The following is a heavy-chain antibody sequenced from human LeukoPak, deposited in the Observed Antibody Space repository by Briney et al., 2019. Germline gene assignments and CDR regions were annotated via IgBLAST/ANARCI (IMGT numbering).Heavy chain of an antibody. CDR1: GGSFSGYY. D-gene: IGHD6-19*01. Sequence: SETLSLTCAVYGGSFSGYYWSWIRQPPGKGLEWIGEINHSGSTNYNPSLKSRVTISVDTSKNQFSLKLSSVTAADTAVYYCARHGVRSSGWYVRSGSYSNYWGQGTLVTASS. CDR2: INHSGST. V-gene: IGHV4-34*01. CDR3: ARHGVRSSGWYVRSGSYSNY. J-gene: IGHJ4*02.